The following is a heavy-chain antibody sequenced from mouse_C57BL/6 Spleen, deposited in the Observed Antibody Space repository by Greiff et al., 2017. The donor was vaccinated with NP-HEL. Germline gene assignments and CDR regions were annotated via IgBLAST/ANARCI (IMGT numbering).Heavy chain of an antibody. V-gene: IGHV5-9-1*02. CDR1: GFTFSSYA. Sequence: EVMLVESGEGLVKPGGSLKLSCAASGFTFSSYAMSWVRQTPEKRLEWVAYISSGGDYIYYADTVKGRFTISRDNARNTLYLQMSSLKSEDTAMYYCTRVGWDPYYFDYWGQGTTLTVSS. CDR2: ISSGGDYI. D-gene: IGHD4-1*01. J-gene: IGHJ2*01. CDR3: TRVGWDPYYFDY.